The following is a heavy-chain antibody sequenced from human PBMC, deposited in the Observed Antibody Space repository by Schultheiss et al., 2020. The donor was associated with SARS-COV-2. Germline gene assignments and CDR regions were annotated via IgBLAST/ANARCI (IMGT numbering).Heavy chain of an antibody. CDR1: GFTFSSYA. CDR2: ISYDGSNK. CDR3: ARDARGFDY. V-gene: IGHV3-30*04. Sequence: GGSLRLSCAASGFTFSSYAMHWVRQAPGKGLEWVAIISYDGSNKYYADTVKGRFTIARDNSKNTLYLQMNSLRAEETAVYYCARDARGFDYWGQGTLVTVAT. D-gene: IGHD2-15*01. J-gene: IGHJ4*02.